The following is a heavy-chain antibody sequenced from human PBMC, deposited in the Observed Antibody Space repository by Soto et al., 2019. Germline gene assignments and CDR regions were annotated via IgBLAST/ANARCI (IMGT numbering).Heavy chain of an antibody. Sequence: QVQLQESGPGLVKPSQTLSLTCNFSGVSISSGGYYWSWIRQHPAKGLEWIGHIYYSGSTYYNPSLKSRVTISVDTSKNQFSLKLSSVTAADTAVYYCARGRPDDYGDPDYFDYWGQGALVTVSS. V-gene: IGHV4-31*03. CDR1: GVSISSGGYY. D-gene: IGHD4-17*01. CDR2: IYYSGST. CDR3: ARGRPDDYGDPDYFDY. J-gene: IGHJ4*02.